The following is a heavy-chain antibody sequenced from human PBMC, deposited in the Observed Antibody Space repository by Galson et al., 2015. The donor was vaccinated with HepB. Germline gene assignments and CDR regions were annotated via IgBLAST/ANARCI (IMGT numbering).Heavy chain of an antibody. CDR1: GYIFTNYA. CDR3: SRAEVAIVPMCFDY. D-gene: IGHD2/OR15-2a*01. CDR2: INVADGNT. J-gene: IGHJ4*02. Sequence: SVKVSCKASGYIFTNYAIHWVRQAPGQRLEWMGWINVADGNTKYSKKFQGRVSFTRDTSASTVHMDLSTLSSEDTAVYYCSRAEVAIVPMCFDYWGQGTLVTVSS. V-gene: IGHV1-3*01.